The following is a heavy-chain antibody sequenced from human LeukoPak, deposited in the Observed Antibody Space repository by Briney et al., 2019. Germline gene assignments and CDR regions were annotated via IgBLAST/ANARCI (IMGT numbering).Heavy chain of an antibody. Sequence: SSETLSLTCAVYGGSFSGYYWSWIRQPPGEGLEWIGEINHSGSTNYNPSLKSRVTISVDTSKNQFSLKLSSVTAADTAVYYCASRIVVPAAIASDYWGQGTLVTVSS. D-gene: IGHD2-2*01. CDR1: GGSFSGYY. CDR2: INHSGST. J-gene: IGHJ4*02. V-gene: IGHV4-34*01. CDR3: ASRIVVPAAIASDY.